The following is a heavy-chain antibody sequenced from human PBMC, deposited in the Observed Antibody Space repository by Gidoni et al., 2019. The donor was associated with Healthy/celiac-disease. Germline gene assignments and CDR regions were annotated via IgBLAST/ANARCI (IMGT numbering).Heavy chain of an antibody. Sequence: QVQLVEYGGGVVQPGRHLRLSWAASGSTFSSDAMHWDRQVPGTGLEWVAVISDDGSNKYSADSVKVRFTISRDNSKNTLYLQMNSLRSEDTAVYYCARVRQGDRSVIQSRGAFDIWGQGTMVTVSS. CDR1: GSTFSSDA. CDR3: ARVRQGDRSVIQSRGAFDI. V-gene: IGHV3-30-3*01. CDR2: ISDDGSNK. D-gene: IGHD2-21*01. J-gene: IGHJ3*02.